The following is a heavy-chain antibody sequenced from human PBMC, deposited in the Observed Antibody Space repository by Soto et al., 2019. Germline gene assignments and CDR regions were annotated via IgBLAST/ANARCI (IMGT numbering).Heavy chain of an antibody. D-gene: IGHD2-15*01. CDR1: GGTFSTYA. CDR2: IIPMFGTS. CDR3: ARRRHCSGNTCSYYYTMDV. Sequence: QVQLVQSGAEVKKPGSSVKVSCKAPGGTFSTYAITWVRQAPGQGLEWMGGIIPMFGTSTYAQKFQGRVTITADESTSTAYMELSSLTSEDTAVYFCARRRHCSGNTCSYYYTMDVWGQGTTVTVSS. V-gene: IGHV1-69*12. J-gene: IGHJ6*02.